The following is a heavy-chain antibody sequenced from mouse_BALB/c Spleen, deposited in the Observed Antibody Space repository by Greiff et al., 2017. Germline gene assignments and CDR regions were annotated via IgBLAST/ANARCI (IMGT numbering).Heavy chain of an antibody. V-gene: IGHV1-31*01. J-gene: IGHJ4*01. CDR3: ARVYYDSYYYAMDY. D-gene: IGHD2-4*01. Sequence: DVKLVESGPELVKPGASVKISCKASGYSFTGYYMHWVKQSHVKSLEWIGRINPYNGATSYNQNFKDKASLTVDKSSSTAYMELHSLTSEDSAVYYCARVYYDSYYYAMDYWGQGTSVTVSS. CDR2: INPYNGAT. CDR1: GYSFTGYY.